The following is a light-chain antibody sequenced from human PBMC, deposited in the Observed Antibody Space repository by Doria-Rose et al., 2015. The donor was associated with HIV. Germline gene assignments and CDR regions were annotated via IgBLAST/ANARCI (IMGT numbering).Light chain of an antibody. Sequence: TQSPGTLSLSPGERATLSCRASQSFSSTYLAWYQQKPGQAPRLLIYNGSTRATGIPDRFSASGSGTDFTLTINRREPEDFALYYCHQYGTSWTFGQGTKVEI. CDR3: HQYGTSWT. CDR1: QSFSSTY. J-gene: IGKJ1*01. CDR2: NGS. V-gene: IGKV3-20*01.